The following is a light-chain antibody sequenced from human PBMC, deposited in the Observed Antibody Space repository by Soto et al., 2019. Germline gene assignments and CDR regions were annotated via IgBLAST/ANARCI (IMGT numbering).Light chain of an antibody. CDR1: QNINNY. V-gene: IGKV1-33*01. Sequence: DIHITQSTSSLSASLGERATITIQASQNINNYFNWYQQKPGRAPKLLIYDASNLEAGVPSRFRGSGSGKDFTFTISRLQPEDIATYYCQQYENLPTFGQGTLVEIK. J-gene: IGKJ5*01. CDR3: QQYENLPT. CDR2: DAS.